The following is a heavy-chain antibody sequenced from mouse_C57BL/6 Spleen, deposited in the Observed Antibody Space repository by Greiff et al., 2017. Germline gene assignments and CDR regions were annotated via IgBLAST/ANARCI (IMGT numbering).Heavy chain of an antibody. CDR3: ARDGAQANAWFAY. CDR2: ISDGGSYT. J-gene: IGHJ3*01. V-gene: IGHV5-4*01. CDR1: GFTFSSYA. Sequence: EVKLVESGGGLVKPGGSLKLSCAASGFTFSSYAMSWVRQTPEKRLEWVATISDGGSYTYYPDNVKGRYTISRDNAKNNMYLRMIHLKSEDTAMYYCARDGAQANAWFAYWGQGTLVTVSA. D-gene: IGHD3-2*02.